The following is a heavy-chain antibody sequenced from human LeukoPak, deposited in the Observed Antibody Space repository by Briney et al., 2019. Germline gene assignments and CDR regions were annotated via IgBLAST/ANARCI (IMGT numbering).Heavy chain of an antibody. J-gene: IGHJ3*02. CDR3: ASRNFYDSSGYYDAFDI. CDR1: GFTFSSYG. D-gene: IGHD3-22*01. V-gene: IGHV3-30*02. Sequence: PGGSLRLSCAASGFTFSSYGMYWVRQAPGKGLEWVAFIRYDGSNKYSADSVKGRFTISRDNSKNTLYLQMHSLRAEDTAVYYCASRNFYDSSGYYDAFDIWGQGTMVTVSS. CDR2: IRYDGSNK.